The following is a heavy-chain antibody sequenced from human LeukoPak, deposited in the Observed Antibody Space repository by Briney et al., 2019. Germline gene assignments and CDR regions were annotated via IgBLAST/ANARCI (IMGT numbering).Heavy chain of an antibody. D-gene: IGHD6-6*01. CDR2: INHSGST. CDR3: ARDRTVRYHYSYYMDV. Sequence: SETLSLTCAIYGGSFSGYHWSWIRQPPGKGLEWIGEINHSGSTNYNPSLKSRVTISLDTSKNQFTLNLSSVTAADTAVYYCARDRTVRYHYSYYMDVWDKGTTVTVSS. CDR1: GGSFSGYH. J-gene: IGHJ6*03. V-gene: IGHV4-34*01.